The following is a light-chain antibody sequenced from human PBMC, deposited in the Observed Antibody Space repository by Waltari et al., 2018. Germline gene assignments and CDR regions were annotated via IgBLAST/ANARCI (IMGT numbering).Light chain of an antibody. CDR2: DGT. CDR3: CSYGSSYTLL. Sequence: ALTQPASVSGSRGQSITISCTGLSDDYDIPNFVSWFQQPPDKAPKLIIYDGTQRPSGVSPRFSSSTSGSTASLTISGLQADDESDYFCCSYGSSYTLLFGGGTRLTVL. CDR1: SDDYDIPNF. J-gene: IGLJ2*01. V-gene: IGLV2-23*03.